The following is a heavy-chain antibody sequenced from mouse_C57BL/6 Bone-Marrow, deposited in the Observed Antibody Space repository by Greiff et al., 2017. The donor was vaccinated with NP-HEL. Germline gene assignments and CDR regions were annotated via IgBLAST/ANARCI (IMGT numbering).Heavy chain of an antibody. CDR1: GFTFSSYG. D-gene: IGHD3-1*01. J-gene: IGHJ3*01. V-gene: IGHV5-6*01. CDR2: ISSGGSYT. Sequence: EVQLVESGGDLVKPGGSLKLSCAASGFTFSSYGMSWVRQTPDKRLEWVATISSGGSYTYYPDSVKGRFTISRDNAKNTLDLQMSSLKSEDTAMYYCARRGPWGQGTLVTVSA. CDR3: ARRGP.